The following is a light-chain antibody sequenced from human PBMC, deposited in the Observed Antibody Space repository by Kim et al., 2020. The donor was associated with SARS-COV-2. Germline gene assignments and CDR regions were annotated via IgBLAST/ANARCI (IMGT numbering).Light chain of an antibody. V-gene: IGLV7-43*01. CDR2: STN. CDR3: LLFYGGAQLV. Sequence: GGTVTLTCTSSTGAVTSGNYPSWFQQKPGQVPRALIYSTNNKHSWTPARFSGSLLVGKAALTLSGVQPEDEAEYYCLLFYGGAQLVFGGGTQLTVL. J-gene: IGLJ3*02. CDR1: TGAVTSGNY.